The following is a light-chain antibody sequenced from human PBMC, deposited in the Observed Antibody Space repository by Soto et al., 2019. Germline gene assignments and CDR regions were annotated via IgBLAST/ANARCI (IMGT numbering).Light chain of an antibody. V-gene: IGKV1-9*01. CDR1: QGTSSY. J-gene: IGKJ5*01. Sequence: IQLAQSPSSLSASLGDRVTITCRASQGTSSYLAWYQQKPGKAPKLLIYAASTLQTGVPSRFSRSGSGTDFTLTISYLHSEDFGTYYCQQLNSYPITFGQGTRLEIK. CDR2: AAS. CDR3: QQLNSYPIT.